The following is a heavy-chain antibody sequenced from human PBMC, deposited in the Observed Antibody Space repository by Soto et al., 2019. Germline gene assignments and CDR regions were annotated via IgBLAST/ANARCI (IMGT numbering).Heavy chain of an antibody. Sequence: GASVKVSCKASGYTFTSYGISWVRQAPGQGLEWMGWISAYNGNTNYAQKLQGRVTMTTDTSTSTAYMELRSLRSDDTAVYYCARERSEWALSPDAFDIWGQGTMVTVSS. CDR1: GYTFTSYG. CDR3: ARERSEWALSPDAFDI. CDR2: ISAYNGNT. J-gene: IGHJ3*02. V-gene: IGHV1-18*01. D-gene: IGHD3-3*01.